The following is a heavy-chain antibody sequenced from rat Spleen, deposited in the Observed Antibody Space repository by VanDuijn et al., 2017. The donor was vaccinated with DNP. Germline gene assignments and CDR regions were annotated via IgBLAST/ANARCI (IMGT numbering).Heavy chain of an antibody. Sequence: EVQLVESGGGLVQPGRSLKLSCAASGFTFSDYYMAWVRQAPTVGLECVAYISGVGGNTYYRDSVKGRFTISRDNAKSSLYPKMDSVRSEDTATYYCARVGDYQDGCYGDALDAWGQVTSVTVSS. CDR2: ISGVGGNT. V-gene: IGHV5-25*01. D-gene: IGHD1-12*02. CDR3: ARVGDYQDGCYGDALDA. CDR1: GFTFSDYY. J-gene: IGHJ4*01.